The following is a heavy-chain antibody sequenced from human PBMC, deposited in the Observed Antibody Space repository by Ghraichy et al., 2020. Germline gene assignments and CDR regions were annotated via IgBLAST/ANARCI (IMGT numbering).Heavy chain of an antibody. CDR2: ISRSSSDI. Sequence: GGSLRLSCAASGFTFSDSGMNWVRQTPGKGLEWVSSISRSSSDIHYADSVKGRFTISRDNAKNSLYLQMNSLRAEDTAVYYCARPIPGYNYGPFDYWGQGTLVIVS. CDR3: ARPIPGYNYGPFDY. CDR1: GFTFSDSG. J-gene: IGHJ4*02. D-gene: IGHD5-18*01. V-gene: IGHV3-21*01.